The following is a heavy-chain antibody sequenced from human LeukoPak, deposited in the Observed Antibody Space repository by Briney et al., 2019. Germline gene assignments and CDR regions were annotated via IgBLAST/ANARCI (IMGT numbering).Heavy chain of an antibody. V-gene: IGHV3-15*01. J-gene: IGHJ4*02. Sequence: PSETLSLTCAVYGGSFSGYYWSWVRQAPGKGLGWVGRIKSKTDGGTTDYAAPVKGRFTISRDDSKNTLYLQMNSLKTEDTAVYYCTTQGTGVDYWGQGTLVTVSS. CDR1: GGSFSGYY. D-gene: IGHD7-27*01. CDR2: IKSKTDGGTT. CDR3: TTQGTGVDY.